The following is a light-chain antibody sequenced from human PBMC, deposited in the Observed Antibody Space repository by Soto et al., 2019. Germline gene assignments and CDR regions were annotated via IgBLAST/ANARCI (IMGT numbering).Light chain of an antibody. V-gene: IGKV3-20*01. J-gene: IGKJ4*01. CDR1: QSVGSSY. CDR2: GAS. CDR3: QQYNSCPLT. Sequence: EIVLTQSPGTLSLSPGERATLSCRASQSVGSSYLAWYQQKPGQAPRLLIYGASRRATGIPARFSGSGSGTEFTLTISSLQSEDFAVYYCQQYNSCPLTFGGGTKVDIK.